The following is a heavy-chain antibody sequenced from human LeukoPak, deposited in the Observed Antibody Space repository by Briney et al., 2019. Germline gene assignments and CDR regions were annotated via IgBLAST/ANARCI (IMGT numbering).Heavy chain of an antibody. D-gene: IGHD2-15*01. V-gene: IGHV3-73*01. CDR2: IRNRANNYMT. J-gene: IGHJ4*02. CDR1: GFTFSDSA. Sequence: GGSLKLSCAASGFTFSDSAMHWVRQASGKGLEWVGRIRNRANNYMTAYAASVEGRFTISRDDLQNTAYLQMNSLKTEDTAMYYCTRLKGDSAEDNFDFWGQGTLDTVSS. CDR3: TRLKGDSAEDNFDF.